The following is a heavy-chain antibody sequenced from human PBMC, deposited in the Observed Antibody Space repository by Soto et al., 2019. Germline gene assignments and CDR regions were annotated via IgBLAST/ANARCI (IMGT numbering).Heavy chain of an antibody. J-gene: IGHJ3*02. CDR2: ISASGGST. V-gene: IGHV3-23*01. CDR1: GFTFNTYA. CDR3: AKAIVGATLHALDM. D-gene: IGHD1-26*01. Sequence: GGSLRLSCAASGFTFNTYALSWVRQAPGKGLEWVSTISASGGSTYYADSVKGRFTISRDNSKNTLYLQMNSLRAEDTAVHYCAKAIVGATLHALDMWGQGTLVTVSS.